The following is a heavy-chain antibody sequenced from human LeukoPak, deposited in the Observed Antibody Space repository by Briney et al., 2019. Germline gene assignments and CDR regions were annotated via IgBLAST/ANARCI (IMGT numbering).Heavy chain of an antibody. CDR1: GFTFSSYS. CDR3: ARDQKYSSSSGTGY. CDR2: ISSSSSTI. Sequence: GGSLRLSCAASGFTFSSYSMNWVRQAPGKGLEWVSYISSSSSTIYYADSVKGRFTISRDSAKNSLYLQMNSLRAEDTAVYYCARDQKYSSSSGTGYWGQGTLVTVSS. D-gene: IGHD6-6*01. V-gene: IGHV3-48*01. J-gene: IGHJ4*02.